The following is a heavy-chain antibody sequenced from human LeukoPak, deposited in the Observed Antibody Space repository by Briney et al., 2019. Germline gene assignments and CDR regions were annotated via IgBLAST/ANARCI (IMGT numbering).Heavy chain of an antibody. J-gene: IGHJ4*02. Sequence: WASVKVSCKTAGYTFTSYEINWVRQAPGQGLEWMGWMNPNSGNTGYARKFRDRVTMTRNTFTRTAYMELISLRSEDTAVYYCARGYGSGSYYNDPEGYWGQGTLVTVSS. D-gene: IGHD3-10*01. CDR2: MNPNSGNT. V-gene: IGHV1-8*01. CDR1: GYTFTSYE. CDR3: ARGYGSGSYYNDPEGY.